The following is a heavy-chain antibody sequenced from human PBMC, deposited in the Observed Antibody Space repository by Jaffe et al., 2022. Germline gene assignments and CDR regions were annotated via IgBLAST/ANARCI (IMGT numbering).Heavy chain of an antibody. D-gene: IGHD2-15*01. CDR2: IRYDGSNE. CDR3: AKDEGWVATGYFDY. J-gene: IGHJ4*02. Sequence: QVQLVESGGGVVQPGGSLRLSCAASGFTFSSYGMHWVRQAPGKGLEWVAFIRYDGSNEYYADSVKGRFTISRDNSKNTLYLQMNSLRAEDTAVYYCAKDEGWVATGYFDYWGQGTLVTVSS. V-gene: IGHV3-30*02. CDR1: GFTFSSYG.